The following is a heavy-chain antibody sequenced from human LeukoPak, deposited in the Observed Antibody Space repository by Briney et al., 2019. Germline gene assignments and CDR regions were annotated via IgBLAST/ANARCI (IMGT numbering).Heavy chain of an antibody. V-gene: IGHV3-23*01. D-gene: IGHD6-19*01. J-gene: IGHJ4*02. CDR2: ISGSGGST. Sequence: GGSLRPSCAASGFTFSSYAMSWVRQAPGKGLEWVSAISGSGGSTYYADSVKGRFTTSRDNSKNTLYLQMNSLRAEDTAVYYCAKLIAVAGIDYWGQGTLVTVSS. CDR1: GFTFSSYA. CDR3: AKLIAVAGIDY.